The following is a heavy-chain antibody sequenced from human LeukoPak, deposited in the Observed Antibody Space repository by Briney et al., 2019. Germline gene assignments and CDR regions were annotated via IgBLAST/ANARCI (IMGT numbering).Heavy chain of an antibody. CDR3: ARDAFYFDSSGFYPRLYYYMDV. CDR2: ISVTGDRT. Sequence: GGSLRLSCVASGFTFSNQAMTWVRQTPGKGLEWVSTISVTGDRTYYADSVRGRFTISRDNSKNSLSLQMNSLRAEDTAVYYCARDAFYFDSSGFYPRLYYYMDVWGKGTTVTVSS. J-gene: IGHJ6*03. CDR1: GFTFSNQA. V-gene: IGHV3-23*01. D-gene: IGHD3-22*01.